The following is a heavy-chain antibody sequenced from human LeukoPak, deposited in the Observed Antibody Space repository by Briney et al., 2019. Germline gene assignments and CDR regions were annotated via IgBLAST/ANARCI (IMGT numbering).Heavy chain of an antibody. CDR2: IWYDGSNK. D-gene: IGHD3-16*01. V-gene: IGHV3-33*01. Sequence: GGSLRLSCAASGFTFSSYGMHWVRQAPGKGLEWVAVIWYDGSNKYYADSVKGRFTIYRDNAENSLYLQMNSLYLQMNSLRAEDTAVYYCARVKGGSNYYAMHVWGQGPTVTVSS. CDR3: ARVKGGSNYYAMHV. J-gene: IGHJ6*01. CDR1: GFTFSSYG.